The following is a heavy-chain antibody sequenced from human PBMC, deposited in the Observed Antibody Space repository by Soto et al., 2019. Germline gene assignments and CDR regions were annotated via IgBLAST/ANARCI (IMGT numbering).Heavy chain of an antibody. CDR2: MNPGSGDT. CDR1: GYSFTNND. D-gene: IGHD3-16*01. V-gene: IGHV1-8*01. J-gene: IGHJ5*02. CDR3: ARMATFGPLNWFDP. Sequence: ASVKVSCKASGYSFTNNDVTWVRQATGQGLEWMGWMNPGSGDTGYAQKFQGRVTMTRDISIATAYMELSSLRSDDTAIYYCARMATFGPLNWFDPWGQGTLVTVSS.